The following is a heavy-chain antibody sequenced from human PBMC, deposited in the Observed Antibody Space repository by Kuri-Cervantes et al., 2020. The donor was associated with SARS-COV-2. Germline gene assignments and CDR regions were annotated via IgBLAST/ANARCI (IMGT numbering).Heavy chain of an antibody. CDR1: GYTFTSYG. CDR2: IIPIFGIA. V-gene: IGHV1-69*10. D-gene: IGHD1-7*01. Sequence: SVKVSCKASGYTFTSYGISWVRQAPGQGLEWTGGIIPIFGIANYAQKFQGRVTITADKSTSTAYMELSSLRSEDTAVYYCAIARGHNWNYDFDYWGQGTLVTVSS. CDR3: AIARGHNWNYDFDY. J-gene: IGHJ4*02.